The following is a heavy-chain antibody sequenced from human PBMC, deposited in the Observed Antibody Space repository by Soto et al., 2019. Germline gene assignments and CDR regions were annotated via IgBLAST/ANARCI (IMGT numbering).Heavy chain of an antibody. CDR3: ARGLLGATSRSFYYYYYGMDV. V-gene: IGHV3-30-3*01. J-gene: IGHJ6*02. CDR1: GFTFSSYA. D-gene: IGHD1-26*01. CDR2: ISYDGSNK. Sequence: GGSLRLSCAASGFTFSSYAMHWVRQAPGKGLEWVAVISYDGSNKYYADSVKGRFTISRDNSKNTLYLQMNSLRAEDTAVYYCARGLLGATSRSFYYYYYGMDVWGQGT.